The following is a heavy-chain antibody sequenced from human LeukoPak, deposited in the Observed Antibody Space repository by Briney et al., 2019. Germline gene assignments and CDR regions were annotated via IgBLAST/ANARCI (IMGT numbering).Heavy chain of an antibody. D-gene: IGHD3-16*01. CDR1: GYTFTSYG. CDR2: ISAYNGNT. CDR3: ARDYFPTYYDYVWGIHDY. V-gene: IGHV1-18*01. Sequence: PTASVKVSCKASGYTFTSYGISWVRQAPGQGLEWMGWISAYNGNTNYAQKLQGRVTMTTDTSTSTAYMELRSLRSDDTAVYYCARDYFPTYYDYVWGIHDYWGQGTLVTVSS. J-gene: IGHJ4*02.